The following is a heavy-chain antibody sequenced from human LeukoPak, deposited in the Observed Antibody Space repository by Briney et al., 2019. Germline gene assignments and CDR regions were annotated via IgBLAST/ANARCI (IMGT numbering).Heavy chain of an antibody. CDR3: ARGEYSSSRAAWFDP. CDR1: GGSFSGYY. J-gene: IGHJ5*02. V-gene: IGHV4-34*01. D-gene: IGHD6-6*01. CDR2: INHSGST. Sequence: KPSETLSLTCAVYGGSFSGYYWSWIRQPPGKGLEWIGEINHSGSTNYNPSLKSRVTISVDTSKNQFSLKLSSVTAADTAVYYCARGEYSSSRAAWFDPWGQGTLVTVSS.